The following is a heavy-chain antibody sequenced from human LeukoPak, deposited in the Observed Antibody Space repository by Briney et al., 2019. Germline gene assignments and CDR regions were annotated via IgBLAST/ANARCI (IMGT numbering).Heavy chain of an antibody. Sequence: ETLSLTCAVYGGSFSGYYWSWIRQPPGKGLEWVANINQNGGEKYYVDSVKGRFTISRDNGKNSLYLQMNSLRAEDTAVYYCARYRHLGYWGQGTLVTVSS. CDR1: GGSFSGYY. CDR2: INQNGGEK. CDR3: ARYRHLGY. J-gene: IGHJ4*02. V-gene: IGHV3-7*01.